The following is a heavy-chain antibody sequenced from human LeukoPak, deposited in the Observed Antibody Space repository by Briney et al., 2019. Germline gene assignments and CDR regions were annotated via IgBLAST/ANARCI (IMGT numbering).Heavy chain of an antibody. V-gene: IGHV3-21*01. Sequence: GGSLSPPCAASGFTFSSYSMNWVRQAPGKGLEWVSSISSSSSYIYYADSVKGRFTISRDNAKNSLYLQMNSLRAEDTAVYYCARGRYDFWSGYSPPFDYWGQGPLDTVSS. CDR1: GFTFSSYS. J-gene: IGHJ4*02. D-gene: IGHD3-3*01. CDR2: ISSSSSYI. CDR3: ARGRYDFWSGYSPPFDY.